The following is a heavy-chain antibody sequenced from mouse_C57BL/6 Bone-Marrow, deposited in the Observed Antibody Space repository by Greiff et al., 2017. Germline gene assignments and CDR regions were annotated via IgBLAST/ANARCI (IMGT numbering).Heavy chain of an antibody. CDR1: GYTFTSYR. V-gene: IGHV1-64*01. CDR2: FHPKSGSI. J-gene: IGHJ2*01. Sequence: VQLKQPGAELVKPGASVKLSCKASGYTFTSYRMHWVKQRLGQGLEWIGMFHPKSGSITYNEKFKSKATLTVDKSSRPAYMQLSSLSSEDSAVYYCASWSFDYGGQGTTLTVSS. CDR3: ASWSFDY.